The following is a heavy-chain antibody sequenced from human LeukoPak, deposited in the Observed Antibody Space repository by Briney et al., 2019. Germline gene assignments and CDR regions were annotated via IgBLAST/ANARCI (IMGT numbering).Heavy chain of an antibody. V-gene: IGHV3-74*01. CDR2: INGDGSSI. D-gene: IGHD4-17*01. J-gene: IGHJ4*02. CDR3: ARGGSYGDYGRGLFDY. Sequence: GGSLRLSCAASGFTFSSYWMHWVRQAPGKGLVWLSRINGDGSSISYADSVKGRFTISRDNAKNTLYLQMNSLRAEDTAVYYCARGGSYGDYGRGLFDYWGQGTLVTVSS. CDR1: GFTFSSYW.